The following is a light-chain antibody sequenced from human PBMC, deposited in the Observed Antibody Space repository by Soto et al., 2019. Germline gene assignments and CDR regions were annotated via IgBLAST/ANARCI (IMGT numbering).Light chain of an antibody. Sequence: EVVMTQSPATLSVSPRERATLSCRASQSISGNLAWYQQTPGQAPRLLIYGASTRATGIPARFSGRGSGTEFTLIITTLQSADSAVYYCQQYDNWPRPFGQGTKIEIK. CDR3: QQYDNWPRP. CDR2: GAS. CDR1: QSISGN. V-gene: IGKV3-15*01. J-gene: IGKJ1*01.